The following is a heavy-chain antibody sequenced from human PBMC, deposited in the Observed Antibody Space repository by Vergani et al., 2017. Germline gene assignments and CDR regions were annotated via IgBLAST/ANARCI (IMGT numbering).Heavy chain of an antibody. CDR3: ARHTTYTDS. V-gene: IGHV5-51*01. J-gene: IGHJ4*02. CDR1: GFIFSDYV. Sequence: VQLVESGGGVVQPGKSLSLSCETSGFIFSDYVMHWVRQMPGKGLEWMGIIYPADSDTRYSPSFQGQVTISADKSISTAFLQWDSLKASDTALYYCARHTTYTDSWGQGTLVTVSS. D-gene: IGHD1-1*01. CDR2: IYPADSDT.